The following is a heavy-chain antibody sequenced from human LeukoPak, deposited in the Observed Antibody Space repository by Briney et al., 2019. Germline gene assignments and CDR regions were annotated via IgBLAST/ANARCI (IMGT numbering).Heavy chain of an antibody. Sequence: ASVKVSCKASGGTFSSYAISWVRQAPGQGLEWMGWISGYNGNTHYAQNLQGRVTMTTDTSTSTAYMELRSLRSDDTAVYYCARGPYCSGGTCYSQYFDYWGQGTLVTVSS. J-gene: IGHJ4*02. CDR3: ARGPYCSGGTCYSQYFDY. CDR1: GGTFSSYA. V-gene: IGHV1-18*01. CDR2: ISGYNGNT. D-gene: IGHD2-15*01.